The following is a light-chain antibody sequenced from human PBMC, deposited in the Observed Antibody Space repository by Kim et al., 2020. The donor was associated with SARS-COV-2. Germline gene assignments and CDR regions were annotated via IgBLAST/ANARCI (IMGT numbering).Light chain of an antibody. CDR1: SSDVGGYKY. Sequence: QSITISCTGTSSDVGGYKYVSWYQQHPGKGPKLMIYDVTNRPSGVSNRFSGSKSGNTASLTISGLQAEDEADYYCSSYTSSSTTYVFGTGTKVTVL. CDR3: SSYTSSSTTYV. CDR2: DVT. V-gene: IGLV2-14*03. J-gene: IGLJ1*01.